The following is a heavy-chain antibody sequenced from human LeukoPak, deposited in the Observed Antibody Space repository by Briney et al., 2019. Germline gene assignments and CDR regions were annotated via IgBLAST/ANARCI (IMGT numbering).Heavy chain of an antibody. Sequence: GGSLRLSCAASGFSFSDYNMNWVRQAPGKALEWVSSITTTGTYIFYGDSVKGRFTISRDNSKNTLYLQMNSLRAEDTAVYYCAKESFKAYGSGSYYRSPLGYWGQGTLVTVSS. CDR3: AKESFKAYGSGSYYRSPLGY. CDR1: GFSFSDYN. J-gene: IGHJ4*02. CDR2: ITTTGTYI. D-gene: IGHD3-10*01. V-gene: IGHV3-21*01.